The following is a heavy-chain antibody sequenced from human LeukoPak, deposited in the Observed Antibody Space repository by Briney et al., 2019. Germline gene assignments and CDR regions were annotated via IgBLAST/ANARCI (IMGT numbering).Heavy chain of an antibody. CDR3: ARHHTATWLENWFDP. CDR1: GYSFTSYW. V-gene: IGHV5-51*01. J-gene: IGHJ5*02. CDR2: IYPGDSET. D-gene: IGHD3-9*01. Sequence: GESLKISCKGSGYSFTSYWIGWVRQMPGKGLEWMGFIYPGDSETKYSPSFHGQVTISADTSSSTAYLKWSSLKASDTGIYYCARHHTATWLENWFDPWGQGTLVTVSS.